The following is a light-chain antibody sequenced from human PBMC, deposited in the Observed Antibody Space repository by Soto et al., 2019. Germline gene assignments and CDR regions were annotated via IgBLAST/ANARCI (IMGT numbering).Light chain of an antibody. Sequence: DIQMTQSPSSVSASVGDRVTITWRASQGISRWLAWYQQKPGKAPKLLIYAASSLQIGVPSRFSCSGSGTDFTLTIRSLQHEDFATYYCQQANSYPPFTFGPGTKVDIK. J-gene: IGKJ3*01. CDR3: QQANSYPPFT. CDR2: AAS. CDR1: QGISRW. V-gene: IGKV1-12*01.